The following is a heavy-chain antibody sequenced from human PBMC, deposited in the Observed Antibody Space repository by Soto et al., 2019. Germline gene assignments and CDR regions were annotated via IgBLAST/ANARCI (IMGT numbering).Heavy chain of an antibody. CDR2: IIPILGTT. Sequence: QVQLVQSGAEVKDPGSSLKVSCKFSGGTFNSYAITWVRQVPGQGLEWMGGIIPILGTTNSAQKFLGRVTITADTSTNTAYRVLSHLRSEDTAVYSCARARVRFLPQTHNDYAMEVWGQVTTVTVSS. J-gene: IGHJ6*02. V-gene: IGHV1-69*06. CDR1: GGTFNSYA. CDR3: ARARVRFLPQTHNDYAMEV. D-gene: IGHD3-3*01.